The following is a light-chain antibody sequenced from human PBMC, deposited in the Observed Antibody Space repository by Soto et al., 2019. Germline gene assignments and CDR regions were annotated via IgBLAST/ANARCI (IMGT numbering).Light chain of an antibody. J-gene: IGKJ1*01. V-gene: IGKV3-20*01. CDR1: QSVSSSY. Sequence: EIVLTQSPGTLSLSPGERATLSCRASQSVSSSYLAWYQQKPGQAPGLLIYGASSRATGIPDRFSGSGSGTDFTLTISRLEPEDFGVYYCQQYGSSPGTFGQGTKVEIK. CDR3: QQYGSSPGT. CDR2: GAS.